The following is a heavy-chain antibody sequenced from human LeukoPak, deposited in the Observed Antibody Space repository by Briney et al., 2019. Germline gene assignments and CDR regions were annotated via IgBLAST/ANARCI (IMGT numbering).Heavy chain of an antibody. Sequence: GGSLRLSCAAPGFTFSSYAMHWVRQAPGKGLEYVSAISSNGGSTYYANSVKGRFTISRDNSKNTLYLQMGSLRAEDMAVYYCARDRSYYDSSLWIWGQGTMVTVSS. CDR2: ISSNGGST. CDR3: ARDRSYYDSSLWI. D-gene: IGHD3-22*01. V-gene: IGHV3-64*01. CDR1: GFTFSSYA. J-gene: IGHJ3*02.